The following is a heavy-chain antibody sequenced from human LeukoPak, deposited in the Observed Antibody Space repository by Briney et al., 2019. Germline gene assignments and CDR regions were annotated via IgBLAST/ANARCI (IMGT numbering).Heavy chain of an antibody. CDR3: ARETRGSYVPGLDS. Sequence: GGSLRLSCAASGFTFSSYAMSWVRQAPGKGLEWVSAISGSGGSTYYADSVKGRFTISRDNSKNTLYLQMNSLRAEDTAVYYCARETRGSYVPGLDSWGQGTLVTVSS. D-gene: IGHD1-26*01. V-gene: IGHV3-23*01. J-gene: IGHJ4*02. CDR2: ISGSGGST. CDR1: GFTFSSYA.